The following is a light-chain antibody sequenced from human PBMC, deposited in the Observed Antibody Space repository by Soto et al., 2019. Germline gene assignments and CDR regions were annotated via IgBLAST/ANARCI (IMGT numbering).Light chain of an antibody. J-gene: IGKJ1*01. CDR2: DAS. CDR3: QQRSNCPPLT. V-gene: IGKV3-11*01. Sequence: EIVLTQSPATLSLSPGERATLSCRASQSVSSYLAWYQQKPGQAPRLLIYDASNRATVIPARFSVSGSGTDCTLTIRSIEPEDFAFYNYQQRSNCPPLTFVQGTTVEIK. CDR1: QSVSSY.